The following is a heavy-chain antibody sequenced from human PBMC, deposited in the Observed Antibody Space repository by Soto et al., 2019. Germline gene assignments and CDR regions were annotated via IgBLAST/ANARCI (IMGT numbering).Heavy chain of an antibody. J-gene: IGHJ6*02. CDR1: GVTFSRYG. CDR2: IWYDGSNK. CDR3: ARWGVGRYCSGGSCYGDYYYGMDV. V-gene: IGHV3-33*01. D-gene: IGHD2-15*01. Sequence: GGSRRLSCAASGVTFSRYGMHGVRQAPGKGLEWVAVIWYDGSNKYYADSVKGRFTISRDNSKNTLYLQMNSLRAEDTAVYYCARWGVGRYCSGGSCYGDYYYGMDVWGQGTTVTVSS.